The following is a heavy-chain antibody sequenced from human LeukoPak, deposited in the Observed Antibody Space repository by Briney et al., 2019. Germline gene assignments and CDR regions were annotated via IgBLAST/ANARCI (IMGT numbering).Heavy chain of an antibody. CDR2: INGDGSRT. V-gene: IGHV3-74*01. CDR3: AREWGNSVLPSDY. Sequence: PGRSLRLSCAASGFTFSNYWMNWVRQGPGIGLVWVSRINGDGSRTDYADSVKGRFTISRDNAKNTLDLQMNSLRAEDTAVYYCAREWGNSVLPSDYWGQGTLVTVSP. J-gene: IGHJ4*02. D-gene: IGHD3-16*01. CDR1: GFTFSNYW.